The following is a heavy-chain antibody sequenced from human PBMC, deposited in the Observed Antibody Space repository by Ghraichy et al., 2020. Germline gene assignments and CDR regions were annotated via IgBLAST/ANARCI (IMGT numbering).Heavy chain of an antibody. D-gene: IGHD2-15*01. Sequence: GGSLRLSCAASGFTVSSNYMSWVRQAPGKGLEWVSVIYSGGSTYYADSVKGRFTISRDISKDTLYLQLNSLRAEDTAVYYCARAPLYCSGGSCSYGMDVWGQGTTVSVSS. CDR2: IYSGGST. J-gene: IGHJ6*02. CDR1: GFTVSSNY. CDR3: ARAPLYCSGGSCSYGMDV. V-gene: IGHV3-53*01.